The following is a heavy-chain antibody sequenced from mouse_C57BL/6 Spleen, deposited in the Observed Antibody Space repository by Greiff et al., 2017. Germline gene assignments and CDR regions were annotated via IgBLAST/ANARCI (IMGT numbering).Heavy chain of an antibody. J-gene: IGHJ1*03. CDR2: ISYDGSN. CDR3: ATDDGYSHWYFDV. V-gene: IGHV3-6*01. CDR1: GYSITSGYY. D-gene: IGHD2-3*01. Sequence: ESGPGLVKPSQSLSLTCSVTGYSITSGYYWNWIRQFPGNKLEWMGYISYDGSNNYNPSLKNRISITRDTSKNQFFLKLNSVTTEDTATYYCATDDGYSHWYFDVWGTGTTVTVAS.